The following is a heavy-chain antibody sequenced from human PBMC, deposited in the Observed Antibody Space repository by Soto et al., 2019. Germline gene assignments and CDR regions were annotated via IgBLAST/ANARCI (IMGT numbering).Heavy chain of an antibody. J-gene: IGHJ6*02. CDR2: IKSKTDGGTT. V-gene: IGHV3-15*07. CDR1: GFTFSNAW. Sequence: EVQLVESGGGLVKPGGSLRLSCAASGFTFSNAWMNWVRQAPGKGLEWVGRIKSKTDGGTTDYAAPVKGRFTISRXXSXXXXXXXXXXXXXXXXXXXXXXXXXXXXFWSGXXADYYXYGMDVWGQGTTVTVXX. D-gene: IGHD3-3*01. CDR3: XXXXXXXFWSGXXADYYXYGMDV.